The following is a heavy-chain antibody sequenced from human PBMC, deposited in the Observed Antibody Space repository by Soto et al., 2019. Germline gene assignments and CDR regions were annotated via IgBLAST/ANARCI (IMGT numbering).Heavy chain of an antibody. V-gene: IGHV1-18*01. CDR3: ARVRQLVGYFDYYMDV. Sequence: QVQLLQSGAEVKKPGASVKVSCKASGYTFTNYGLTWVRQAPGQGLEWMGWISDYKGDTHYTQRLQGRVTMTTDTSTSTAYMGLRGLRSDDTAVYYCARVRQLVGYFDYYMDVWGKGTTVTVSS. J-gene: IGHJ6*03. CDR2: ISDYKGDT. CDR1: GYTFTNYG. D-gene: IGHD6-6*01.